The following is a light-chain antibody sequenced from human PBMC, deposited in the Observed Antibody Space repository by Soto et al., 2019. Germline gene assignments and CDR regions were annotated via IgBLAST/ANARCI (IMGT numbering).Light chain of an antibody. CDR1: SSDVGSYNL. Sequence: QSALTQPASVSGSPGQSITISCTGTSSDVGSYNLVSWYQQHPGKAPKVMIYEVSKRPSGVSNRFSGSKSGNTASLTISGLQAEDEADYYCCSYAGSNTYVFGTGTQLTVL. CDR3: CSYAGSNTYV. CDR2: EVS. V-gene: IGLV2-23*02. J-gene: IGLJ1*01.